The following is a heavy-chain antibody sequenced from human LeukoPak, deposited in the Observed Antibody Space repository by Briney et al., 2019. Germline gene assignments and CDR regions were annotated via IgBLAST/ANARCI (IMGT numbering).Heavy chain of an antibody. J-gene: IGHJ5*02. V-gene: IGHV4-30-2*01. D-gene: IGHD2-2*01. Sequence: SETLSLTCAVSGGSISSGGYSWSWIRQPPGKGLEWIGCIYHSGSTYYNPSLKSRVTISVDRSKNQFSLKLSSVTAADTAVYYCARGPSNQLPGGWFDPWGQGTLVTVSS. CDR2: IYHSGST. CDR3: ARGPSNQLPGGWFDP. CDR1: GGSISSGGYS.